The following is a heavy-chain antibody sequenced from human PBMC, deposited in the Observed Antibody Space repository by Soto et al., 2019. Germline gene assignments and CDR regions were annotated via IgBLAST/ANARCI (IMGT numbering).Heavy chain of an antibody. V-gene: IGHV3-7*01. CDR2: IKEDGSDK. CDR1: GFPFSSYW. D-gene: IGHD3-9*01. CDR3: VGVSLTGS. Sequence: EVHLVDSGGSLDQPGGSLRLSCVASGFPFSSYWMSWVRQAPGKGLEWVANIKEDGSDKYYVDSVKGRFTISRDNAKNSLYLQMNSLRVEDTAVYYCVGVSLTGSWGQGTLVAVSS. J-gene: IGHJ5*02.